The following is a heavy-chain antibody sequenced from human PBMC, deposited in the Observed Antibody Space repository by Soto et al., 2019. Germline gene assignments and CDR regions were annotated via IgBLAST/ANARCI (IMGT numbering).Heavy chain of an antibody. CDR2: IYYSGST. CDR3: ARGGEAYYFDY. V-gene: IGHV4-31*03. J-gene: IGHJ4*02. Sequence: QVQLQESGPGLVKPSQTLSLTCTVSGGSISSGGYYWSWIRQHPGKGLEWIGYIYYSGSTYYNPSLTSRVTISVDTSKNRFSLKLSSVTAADTAVYYCARGGEAYYFDYWGQGTLVTVSS. CDR1: GGSISSGGYY.